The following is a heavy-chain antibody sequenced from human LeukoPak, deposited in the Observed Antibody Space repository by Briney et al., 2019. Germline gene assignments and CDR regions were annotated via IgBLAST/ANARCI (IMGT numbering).Heavy chain of an antibody. D-gene: IGHD3-3*01. CDR2: MNPNSGNT. Sequence: GASVKVSCKASGYTFINYDINWVRQATGQGLEWMGWMNPNSGNTGSAQKFQGRVMMTRDISISTAYMELSSLRSEDTAVYYCARGPTYDLWSGDSYSYYYMDVWGKGTTVAVSS. CDR1: GYTFINYD. V-gene: IGHV1-8*01. J-gene: IGHJ6*03. CDR3: ARGPTYDLWSGDSYSYYYMDV.